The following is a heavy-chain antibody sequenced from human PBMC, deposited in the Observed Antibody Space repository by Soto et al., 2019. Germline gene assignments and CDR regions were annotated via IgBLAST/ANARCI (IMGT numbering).Heavy chain of an antibody. CDR1: GGTFSSYA. CDR2: INPNSGGT. J-gene: IGHJ6*02. D-gene: IGHD2-15*01. V-gene: IGHV1-2*04. CDR3: ARDRALAATPLYYYYGMDV. Sequence: GASVKVSCKASGGTFSSYAISWVRQAPGQGLEWMGWINPNSGGTNYAQKFQGWVTMTRDTSISTAYMELSRLRSDDTAVYYCARDRALAATPLYYYYGMDVWGQGTTVTVSS.